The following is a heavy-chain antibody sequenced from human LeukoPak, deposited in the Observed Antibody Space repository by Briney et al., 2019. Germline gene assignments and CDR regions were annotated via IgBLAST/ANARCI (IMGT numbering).Heavy chain of an antibody. CDR3: ARVAPGLPWFDP. Sequence: PSETLSLTCTVSGGSISSGGYYWSWIRQHPGKGLEWIGYIYYSGSTYYNPSLKSRVTISVDTSKNQFSLKLSSVTAAGTAVYYCARVAPGLPWFDPWGQGTLVTVSS. CDR1: GGSISSGGYY. V-gene: IGHV4-31*03. J-gene: IGHJ5*02. D-gene: IGHD4-11*01. CDR2: IYYSGST.